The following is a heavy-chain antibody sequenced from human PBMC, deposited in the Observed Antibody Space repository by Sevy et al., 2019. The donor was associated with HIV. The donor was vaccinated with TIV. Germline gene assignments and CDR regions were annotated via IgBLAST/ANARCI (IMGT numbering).Heavy chain of an antibody. V-gene: IGHV3-7*01. CDR1: GFTFSSYW. CDR3: ARVGGVPAAIYYYYGMDV. Sequence: GGSLRLSCTASGFTFSSYWMSWVRQAPGKGLEWVANIKQDGSEKYYVDSVKGRFTISRDNAKNSLYLQMNSLRAEDTAVYYCARVGGVPAAIYYYYGMDVWGQGTTVTVSS. J-gene: IGHJ6*02. CDR2: IKQDGSEK. D-gene: IGHD2-2*01.